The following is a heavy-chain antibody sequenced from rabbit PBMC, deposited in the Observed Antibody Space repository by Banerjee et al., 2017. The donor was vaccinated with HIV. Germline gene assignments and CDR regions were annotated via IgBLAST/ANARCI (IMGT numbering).Heavy chain of an antibody. Sequence: QLKESGGGLVQPGGSLTLSCKASGFDFSSYYMSWVRQAPGKGLEWIGIIYAGKGSTDYASWVNGRFTISSDNAQNTVDLQMNSLTAADTATYFCARGYTYGYAGYAYATSYYGMDLWGQGTLVTVS. CDR3: ARGYTYGYAGYAYATSYYGMDL. CDR1: GFDFSSYY. V-gene: IGHV1S7*01. CDR2: IYAGKGST. D-gene: IGHD6-1*01. J-gene: IGHJ6*01.